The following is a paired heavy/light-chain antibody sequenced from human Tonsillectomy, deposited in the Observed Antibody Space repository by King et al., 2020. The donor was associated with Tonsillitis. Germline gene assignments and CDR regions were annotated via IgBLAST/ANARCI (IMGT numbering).Light chain of an antibody. CDR1: QSISSH. CDR3: QQSCSTPHT. CDR2: TAS. J-gene: IGKJ2*01. V-gene: IGKV1-39*01. Sequence: DIQMTQSPSSLSASVGDRVTITCRASQSISSHLNWYQQRPGKAPKLLLFTASSLQSGVPSRFSGSGSGTDFTLTISSLQPEDFATYYCQQSCSTPHTFGQGTKLEIK.
Heavy chain of an antibody. CDR3: ARDRLVYYDSSGYYYVFDY. CDR1: GGTFSSYA. V-gene: IGHV1-69*01. D-gene: IGHD3-22*01. Sequence: QVQLVQSGAEVKKPGSSVKVSCKASGGTFSSYAISWVRQAPGQGLEWMGGIIPIFGTANYAQKFQGRVTITADESTSTAYMELSSLRSEDTAVYYCARDRLVYYDSSGYYYVFDYWGQGTLVTVSS. J-gene: IGHJ4*02. CDR2: IIPIFGTA.